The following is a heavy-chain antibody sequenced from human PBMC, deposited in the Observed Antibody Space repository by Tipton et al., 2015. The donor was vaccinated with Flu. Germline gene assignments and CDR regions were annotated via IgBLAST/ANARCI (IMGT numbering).Heavy chain of an antibody. Sequence: TLSLTCTVSGVSINIGSYYWSWIRQPAGKGLEWIGRIYTSGSINYNPSLKSRVTISIDTSKNQFSLKPSSVTAADTAVYYCARDRGYYDSSGYYFDYWGQGTLVTVSP. CDR3: ARDRGYYDSSGYYFDY. CDR2: IYTSGSI. D-gene: IGHD3-22*01. J-gene: IGHJ4*02. V-gene: IGHV4-61*02. CDR1: GVSINIGSYY.